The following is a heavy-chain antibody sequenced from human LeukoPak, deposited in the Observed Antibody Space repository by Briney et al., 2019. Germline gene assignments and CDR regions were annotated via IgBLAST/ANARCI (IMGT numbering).Heavy chain of an antibody. J-gene: IGHJ4*02. D-gene: IGHD3-10*01. Sequence: GGSLRLSCAASGFTFSSYAMHWVRQAPGKGLEWVALISYDGSDKYYADSVKGRFTISRDNAKNSLYLQMNSLRAEDTAVYYCARDHIWFGELGRHFDYWGQGTLVTVSS. CDR2: ISYDGSDK. CDR1: GFTFSSYA. CDR3: ARDHIWFGELGRHFDY. V-gene: IGHV3-30*03.